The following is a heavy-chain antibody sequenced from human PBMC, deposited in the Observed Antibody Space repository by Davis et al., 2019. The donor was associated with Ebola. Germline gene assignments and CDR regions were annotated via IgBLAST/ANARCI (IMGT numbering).Heavy chain of an antibody. V-gene: IGHV1-2*02. CDR3: ARVKGCSSTSCYGWFDP. Sequence: ASVKVSCKASGGTFSSYAISWVRQAPGQGLEWMGWINPNSGGTNYAQKFQGRVTMTRDTSISTAYMELSRLRSDDTAVYYCARVKGCSSTSCYGWFDPWGQGTPVTVSS. CDR1: GGTFSSYA. J-gene: IGHJ5*02. CDR2: INPNSGGT. D-gene: IGHD2-2*01.